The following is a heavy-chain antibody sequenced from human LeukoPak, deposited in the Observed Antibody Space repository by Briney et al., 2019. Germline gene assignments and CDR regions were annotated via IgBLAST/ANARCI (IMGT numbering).Heavy chain of an antibody. V-gene: IGHV3-23*01. Sequence: GGSLRLSCTASGFTFSSYAMSWVRQAPGKGLEWVSANSGSGGSTYYGDSVKGRFTISRDNSKNTLFLQMDSLKTEDTAMYYCLIEGYTYGYHSFDIWGQGTMVTVSS. D-gene: IGHD5-18*01. J-gene: IGHJ3*02. CDR1: GFTFSSYA. CDR2: NSGSGGST. CDR3: LIEGYTYGYHSFDI.